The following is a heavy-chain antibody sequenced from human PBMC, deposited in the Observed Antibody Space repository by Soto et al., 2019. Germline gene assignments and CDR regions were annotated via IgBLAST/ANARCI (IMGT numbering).Heavy chain of an antibody. CDR2: INPATGAA. V-gene: IGHV1-2*02. CDR1: GYPVTAYY. J-gene: IGHJ3*02. CDR3: ARGGGVGVAGSAAFDM. Sequence: QLHLVQSGAVVKKPGASVTVSCSASGYPVTAYYMHWVRQAPGRGLEWMGGINPATGAAKYTQTFQGRVTTTRDTATGKVFRELSGPTSGDTAGFYLARGGGVGVAGSAAFDMWGQGTLVTVSS. D-gene: IGHD3-3*01.